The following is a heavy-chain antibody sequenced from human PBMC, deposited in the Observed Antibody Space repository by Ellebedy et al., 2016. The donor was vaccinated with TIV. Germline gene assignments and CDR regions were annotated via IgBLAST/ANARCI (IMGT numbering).Heavy chain of an antibody. V-gene: IGHV3-30*18. CDR1: GFAFNDYN. CDR2: ILSDGSNQ. CDR3: AKDAKNHLLTYGVDV. D-gene: IGHD1-14*01. Sequence: GGSLRLSCAGTGFAFNDYNIHWVRRAPGRELEWLAAILSDGSNQYYSGSVKGRFTVSRDNTRNTLYLQLNSLRPEDTAVYYCAKDAKNHLLTYGVDVWGQGTTVTVS. J-gene: IGHJ6*02.